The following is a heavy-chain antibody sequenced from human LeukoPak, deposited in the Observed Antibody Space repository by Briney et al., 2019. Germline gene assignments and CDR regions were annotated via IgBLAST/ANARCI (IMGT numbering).Heavy chain of an antibody. Sequence: ASVKVSCKASGYTFTDYYMHWVRQAPGQGLEWMGWINPNSGGTNYAQKFQGRVTMTRGTSISTAYMELSRLRSDDTAVYYCAREARGTMVRGVTNWFDPWGQGTLVTVSS. J-gene: IGHJ5*02. V-gene: IGHV1-2*02. CDR3: AREARGTMVRGVTNWFDP. CDR1: GYTFTDYY. D-gene: IGHD3-10*01. CDR2: INPNSGGT.